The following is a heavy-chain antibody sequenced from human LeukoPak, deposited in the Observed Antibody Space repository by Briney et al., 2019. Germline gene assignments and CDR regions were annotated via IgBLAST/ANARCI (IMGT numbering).Heavy chain of an antibody. J-gene: IGHJ4*02. V-gene: IGHV3-21*01. D-gene: IGHD2-2*01. CDR1: GFTFSSYS. CDR3: AREGSIVVVPASH. CDR2: ISSSSSYI. Sequence: PGGSLRLSCAASGFTFSSYSMSWVRQAPGKGLEWVSSISSSSSYIYYADSVKGRFTISRDNAKNSLYLQMNSLRAEDTAVYYCAREGSIVVVPASHWGQGTLVTVSS.